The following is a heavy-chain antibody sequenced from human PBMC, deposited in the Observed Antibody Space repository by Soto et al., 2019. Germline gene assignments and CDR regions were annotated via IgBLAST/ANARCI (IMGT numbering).Heavy chain of an antibody. CDR2: IGTAGDT. D-gene: IGHD2-2*01. CDR1: GFTFSSYD. Sequence: GGSLRLSCAASGFTFSSYDMHWVRQATGKGLEWVSAIGTAGDTYYPGSVKGRFTISRENAKNSLYLQMNSLRAGDTAVYYCARGRYCSSTSCYRGSDAFDIWGQGTMVTVSS. CDR3: ARGRYCSSTSCYRGSDAFDI. V-gene: IGHV3-13*01. J-gene: IGHJ3*02.